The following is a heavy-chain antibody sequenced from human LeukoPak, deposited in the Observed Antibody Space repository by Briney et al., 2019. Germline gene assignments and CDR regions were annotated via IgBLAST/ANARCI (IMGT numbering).Heavy chain of an antibody. V-gene: IGHV4-39*01. J-gene: IGHJ4*02. CDR1: GGSISTSNYY. CDR3: ARQTGSYLRYFDWLGYFDY. Sequence: SETLSLTCTVSGGSISTSNYYWGWIRQPPGRGLEWIGNIFYSGSTYYSPSLKSRVTISVDTSKNQFSLKLSSVTAADTAVYYCARQTGSYLRYFDWLGYFDYWGQGTLVTVSS. D-gene: IGHD3-9*01. CDR2: IFYSGST.